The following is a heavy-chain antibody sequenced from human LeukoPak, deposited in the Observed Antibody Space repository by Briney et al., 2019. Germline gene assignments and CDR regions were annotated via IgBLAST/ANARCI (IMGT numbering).Heavy chain of an antibody. D-gene: IGHD4-11*01. CDR3: ARGSAVTANNFDF. V-gene: IGHV3-7*01. CDR1: GFTFSSYA. CDR2: IKQDESEK. Sequence: GGSLRLSCEVSGFTFSSYAMNWVRQAPGKGLEWVANIKQDESEKYYVDSVKGRFTISRDNAKNSLYLQMNSLRAEDTAVYYCARGSAVTANNFDFWGQGTLVTVSS. J-gene: IGHJ4*02.